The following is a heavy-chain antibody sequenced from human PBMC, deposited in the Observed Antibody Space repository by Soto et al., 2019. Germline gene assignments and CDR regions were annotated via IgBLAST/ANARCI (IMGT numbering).Heavy chain of an antibody. CDR2: IYYSGST. CDR3: ARTLITMAPHFDY. V-gene: IGHV4-59*01. CDR1: GGSISSYY. Sequence: SETLSLTCTVSGGSISSYYWSWIRQPPGKGLEWIGYIYYSGSTNYNPSLKSRVTISVDTSKNQFSLKLSSVTAADTAMYYCARTLITMAPHFDYWGQGTLVTVSS. D-gene: IGHD3-10*01. J-gene: IGHJ4*02.